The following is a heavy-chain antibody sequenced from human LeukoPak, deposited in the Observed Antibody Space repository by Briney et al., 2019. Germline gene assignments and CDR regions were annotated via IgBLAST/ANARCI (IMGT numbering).Heavy chain of an antibody. D-gene: IGHD4-11*01. CDR3: ARDLAVTTSFNYFDY. V-gene: IGHV4-4*07. J-gene: IGHJ4*02. CDR1: GGSISSYY. Sequence: SETLSLTCTVSGGSISSYYWSWIRQPAGKGLEWIGRIYTSGSTNYNPSLKSRVTMSVDTSKNQFSLKLSSVTAADTAVYYCARDLAVTTSFNYFDYWGQGTLVTVSS. CDR2: IYTSGST.